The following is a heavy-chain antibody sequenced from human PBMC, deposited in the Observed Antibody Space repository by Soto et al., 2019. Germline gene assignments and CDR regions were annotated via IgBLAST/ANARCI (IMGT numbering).Heavy chain of an antibody. CDR2: IIAYFGTA. J-gene: IGHJ4*02. Sequence: ASVKVSCKASGYTFTSYGISWVRQAPGQGLEWMGGIIAYFGTANYAQKLQGRVTITADTSTSTAYMELRILRSEDTAVYYCARSHGELAYAYFDYRGQGTLVTVSS. CDR3: ARSHGELAYAYFDY. D-gene: IGHD4-17*01. CDR1: GYTFTSYG. V-gene: IGHV1-18*01.